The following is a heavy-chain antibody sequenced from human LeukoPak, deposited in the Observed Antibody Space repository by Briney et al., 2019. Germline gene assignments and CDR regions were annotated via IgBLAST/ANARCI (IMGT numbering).Heavy chain of an antibody. CDR1: GYTFTSYD. V-gene: IGHV1-69*05. Sequence: GASVKVSCKASGYTFTSYDINWVRQASGQGLEWMGGIIPIFGTANYAQKFQGRVTITTDESTSTAYMELSSLRSEDTAVYYCARAPSRLNGGWFPGELFDYWGQGTLVTVSS. J-gene: IGHJ4*02. CDR2: IIPIFGTA. CDR3: ARAPSRLNGGWFPGELFDY. D-gene: IGHD6-19*01.